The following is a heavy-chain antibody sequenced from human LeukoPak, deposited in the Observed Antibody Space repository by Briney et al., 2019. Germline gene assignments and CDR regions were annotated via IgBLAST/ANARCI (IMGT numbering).Heavy chain of an antibody. D-gene: IGHD5-18*01. J-gene: IGHJ6*02. CDR1: GFTVSSYS. V-gene: IGHV3-53*01. CDR2: LYTTNTA. CDR3: ARDPSYGDYYGMDV. Sequence: GGSLRLSCAASGFTVSSYSMNWVRQAPGKGLEWVSVLYTTNTAYYADSVKGRFTISRDNSKNTLYLQMNTLRAEDTAVYYCARDPSYGDYYGMDVWGQGTTVTVSS.